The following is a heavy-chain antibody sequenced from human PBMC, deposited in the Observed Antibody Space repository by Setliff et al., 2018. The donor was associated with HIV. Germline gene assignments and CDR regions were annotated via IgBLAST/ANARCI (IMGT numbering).Heavy chain of an antibody. CDR3: ARESVISDAKIDF. D-gene: IGHD3-22*01. Sequence: ASVKVSCKASGYTFTDRFIHWVRQAPGQGLEWMGWINPNSGGTNYAQKFQGRVTMTRDTSITTVYMELNRLTSDDTAIYYCARESVISDAKIDFWGRGTLVTVSS. V-gene: IGHV1-2*02. CDR2: INPNSGGT. CDR1: GYTFTDRF. J-gene: IGHJ2*01.